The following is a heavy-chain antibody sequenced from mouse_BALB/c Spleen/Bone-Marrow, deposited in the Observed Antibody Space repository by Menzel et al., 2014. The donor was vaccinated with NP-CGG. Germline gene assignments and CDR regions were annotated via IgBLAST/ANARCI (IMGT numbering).Heavy chain of an antibody. CDR1: GFTFSNYW. J-gene: IGHJ3*01. V-gene: IGHV6-6*02. Sequence: EVKLVESGGGLVQPGGSMKLSCVASGFTFSNYWMNWVRQSPEKGLEWVAEIRLKSNGYATHYAESVKGRFTISRDDPKSSVYLQMNNLRAEDTGIYYCTTGFAYWGQGTLVTVSA. CDR3: TTGFAY. CDR2: IRLKSNGYAT.